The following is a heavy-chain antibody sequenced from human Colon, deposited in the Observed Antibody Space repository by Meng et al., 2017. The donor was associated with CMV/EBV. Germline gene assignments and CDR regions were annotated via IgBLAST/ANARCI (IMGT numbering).Heavy chain of an antibody. CDR1: CFTFISYP. CDR2: ITSTSTYR. Sequence: SFSPSCFTFISYPLVWVPQAPGRGLEWVSSITSTSTYRHYADSLKGRFTISRDNAKSSLYLQINSLRAEDTAVYYCAREGGYDTALDYWGQGTLVTVSS. J-gene: IGHJ4*02. V-gene: IGHV3-21*01. D-gene: IGHD3-22*01. CDR3: AREGGYDTALDY.